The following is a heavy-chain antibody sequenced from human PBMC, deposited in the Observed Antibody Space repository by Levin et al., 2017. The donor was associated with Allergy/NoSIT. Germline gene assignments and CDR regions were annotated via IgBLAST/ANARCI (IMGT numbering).Heavy chain of an antibody. CDR2: ISWDGGST. CDR1: GFTFDDYT. V-gene: IGHV3-43*01. D-gene: IGHD4-17*01. Sequence: GGSLRLSCAASGFTFDDYTMHWVRQAPGKGLEWVSLISWDGGSTYYADSVKGRFTISRDNSKNSLYLQMNSLRTEDTALYYCAKDHGGYGDYVSSFYGMDVWGQGTTVTVSS. CDR3: AKDHGGYGDYVSSFYGMDV. J-gene: IGHJ6*02.